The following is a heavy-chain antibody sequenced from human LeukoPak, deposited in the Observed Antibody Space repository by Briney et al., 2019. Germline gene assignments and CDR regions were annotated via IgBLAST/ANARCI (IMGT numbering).Heavy chain of an antibody. D-gene: IGHD5-12*01. Sequence: ASVKVSCKASGYTLTSYYLHWVRQAPGQGLEWMAIINPSGGSTSHAQKFQGRVTMTRDTSASTVYMELSSLRSEDTAVYYCAVRRGYSGYAPSKYWGQGTLVTVSS. V-gene: IGHV1-46*01. CDR2: INPSGGST. CDR3: AVRRGYSGYAPSKY. J-gene: IGHJ4*02. CDR1: GYTLTSYY.